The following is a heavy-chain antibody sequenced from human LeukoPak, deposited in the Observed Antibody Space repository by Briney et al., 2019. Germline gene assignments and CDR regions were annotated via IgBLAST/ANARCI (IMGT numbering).Heavy chain of an antibody. Sequence: PGGSLRLSCAASGFTFSSYAMSWVRQAPGKGLECVSSISDSGGSTYYADSVKGRFTISRDNSKNTLYLQMNSLRAEDTAVYYCAKDLGLRWYNWFDPWGQGTLVTVSS. CDR2: ISDSGGST. V-gene: IGHV3-23*01. CDR1: GFTFSSYA. J-gene: IGHJ5*02. CDR3: AKDLGLRWYNWFDP. D-gene: IGHD4-23*01.